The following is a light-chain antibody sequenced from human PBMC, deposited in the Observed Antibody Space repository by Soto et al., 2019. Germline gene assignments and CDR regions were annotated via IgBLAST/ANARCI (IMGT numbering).Light chain of an antibody. CDR3: SSYTSSSTYV. CDR2: DVS. Sequence: QSALTQPPSVSGSPGQSVAISCTGTSSDVGGSNGVSWYQQPPGTAPQLMIYDVSNRPSGVPDRFSGSKSGNTASLTISGLQAEDEGDYYCSSYTSSSTYVFGTGTKVTVL. J-gene: IGLJ1*01. CDR1: SSDVGGSNG. V-gene: IGLV2-18*02.